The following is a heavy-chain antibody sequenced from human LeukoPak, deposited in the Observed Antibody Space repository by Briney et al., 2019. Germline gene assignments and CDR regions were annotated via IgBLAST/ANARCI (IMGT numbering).Heavy chain of an antibody. CDR1: GGSISSGSYY. J-gene: IGHJ5*02. CDR3: ASSPDDYGDYAAGNWFDP. V-gene: IGHV4-39*01. Sequence: PSGTLSLTCSVSGGSISSGSYYWGWIRQPPGKGLEWIGSIYHRGNSYYNSSLKSRVTISVDTSKNQFSLKLTSVIAADTAVYYCASSPDDYGDYAAGNWFDPWGQGTLVTVSS. CDR2: IYHRGNS. D-gene: IGHD4-17*01.